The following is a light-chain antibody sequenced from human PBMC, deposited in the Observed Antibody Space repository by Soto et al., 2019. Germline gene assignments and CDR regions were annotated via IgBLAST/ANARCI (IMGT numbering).Light chain of an antibody. CDR2: DVS. CDR3: CSYAGIPVV. V-gene: IGLV2-11*01. CDR1: SSDVGGYNY. Sequence: QSALTQPRSVSGSPGQSVTMSCTGTSSDVGGYNYVSWYQQHPGKAPKLMIYDVSKRPSGVPDRFSGSKSGNTASLTISGLQAEDEDDYYCCSYAGIPVVFGGGTKLTVL. J-gene: IGLJ2*01.